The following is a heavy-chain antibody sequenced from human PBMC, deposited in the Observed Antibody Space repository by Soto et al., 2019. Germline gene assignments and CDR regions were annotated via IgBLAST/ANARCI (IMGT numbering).Heavy chain of an antibody. CDR1: GYTFTSYY. CDR3: ARGHCSRTGCPFSYNDGIDV. D-gene: IGHD2-2*01. Sequence: ASVKVSCKASGYTFTSYYIHWVRQAPGQGLECMGIINPTSSSTSYAQKFQGRVTMTRDTATSTVYMEVSSLRSEDTAVHYCARGHCSRTGCPFSYNDGIDVWGTGTTVTVSS. CDR2: INPTSSST. J-gene: IGHJ6*04. V-gene: IGHV1-46*01.